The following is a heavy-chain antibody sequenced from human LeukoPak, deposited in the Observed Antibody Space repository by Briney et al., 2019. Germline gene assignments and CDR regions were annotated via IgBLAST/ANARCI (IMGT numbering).Heavy chain of an antibody. D-gene: IGHD6-19*01. CDR2: IYPGDSDT. J-gene: IGHJ4*02. V-gene: IGHV5-51*01. CDR1: GYRFTNYW. CDR3: ARAVAGNNFDY. Sequence: GESLKISCKGSGYRFTNYWIGWVRQMPGKGLEWMGIIYPGDSDTRYSPSFQGQVTISADKSISTAYLQWSSLKASDSAMYYCARAVAGNNFDYWGQGTLVTVSS.